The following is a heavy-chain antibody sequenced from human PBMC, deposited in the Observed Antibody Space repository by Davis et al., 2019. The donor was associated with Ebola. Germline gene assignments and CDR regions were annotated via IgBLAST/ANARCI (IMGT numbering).Heavy chain of an antibody. CDR1: GYSFTSYW. CDR3: AREGVLGDY. CDR2: IDPSDSYT. D-gene: IGHD7-27*01. V-gene: IGHV5-10-1*04. Sequence: KVSCKGSGYSFTSYWISWVRQMPGKGLEWMGRIDPSDSYTNYSPSFQGQVTISADKSISTAYLQWRSLKASDTAMYYCAREGVLGDYWGQGTLVIVSS. J-gene: IGHJ4*02.